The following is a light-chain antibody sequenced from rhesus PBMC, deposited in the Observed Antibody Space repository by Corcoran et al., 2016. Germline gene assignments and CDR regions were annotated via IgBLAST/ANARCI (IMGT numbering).Light chain of an antibody. V-gene: IGKV1-22*01. J-gene: IGKJ4*01. CDR1: QTISRW. CDR3: LQYSSGPLT. CDR2: KAS. Sequence: DIQLTQSPSSLSASVGDTVTITCRASQTISRWLDWHQQKPGKAPKLLIYKASTLQGGVPSRFRGSGSGTDFTLTISSLQPEDFATYYCLQYSSGPLTFGGGTKVELK.